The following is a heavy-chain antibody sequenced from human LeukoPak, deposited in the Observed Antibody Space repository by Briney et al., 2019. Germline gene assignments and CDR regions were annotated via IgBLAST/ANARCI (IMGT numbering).Heavy chain of an antibody. Sequence: SVKVSCMASGGTFSSYAISWVRQAPGQGLEWMGGIIPIFGTANYAQKFQGRVTITADESTSTAYMELSSLRPEDTAVYYCAGLSYDLHNMDVWGKGTTVTVSS. CDR2: IIPIFGTA. D-gene: IGHD3-3*01. CDR3: AGLSYDLHNMDV. CDR1: GGTFSSYA. V-gene: IGHV1-69*01. J-gene: IGHJ6*03.